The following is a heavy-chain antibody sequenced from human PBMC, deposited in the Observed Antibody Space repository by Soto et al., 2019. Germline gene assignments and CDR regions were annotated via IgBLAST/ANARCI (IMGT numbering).Heavy chain of an antibody. V-gene: IGHV1-69*13. CDR2: IIPIFGTA. Sequence: SVKVSCKASGGTFSSYAISCVRQAPGQGLEWMGGIIPIFGTANYAQKFQGRVTITADESTSTAYMELSSLRSEDTAVYYCARDPCSSTSCYYWGPNYGMDVWGQGTTVTVSS. CDR1: GGTFSSYA. D-gene: IGHD2-2*01. J-gene: IGHJ6*02. CDR3: ARDPCSSTSCYYWGPNYGMDV.